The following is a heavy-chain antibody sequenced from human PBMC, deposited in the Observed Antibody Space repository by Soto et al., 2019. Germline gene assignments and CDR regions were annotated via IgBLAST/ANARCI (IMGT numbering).Heavy chain of an antibody. J-gene: IGHJ4*02. CDR2: ISSTSSHV. V-gene: IGHV3-21*01. D-gene: IGHD1-1*01. CDR1: GFTFSSCT. CDR3: ARERYGVWALELDS. Sequence: ELQLVESGGGLVKPGGSLRLSCAASGFTFSSCTMNWVRQAPGKGLEWISSISSTSSHVYDADSVRGRFTISRDNAKNSLFLQMNILRAEATAVYYCARERYGVWALELDSWGQGTLVTVSS.